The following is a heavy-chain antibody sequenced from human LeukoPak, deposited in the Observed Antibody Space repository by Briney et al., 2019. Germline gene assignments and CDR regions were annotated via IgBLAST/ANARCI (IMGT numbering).Heavy chain of an antibody. CDR2: SGTYGGDT. CDR1: TSR. J-gene: IGHJ5*01. V-gene: IGHV1-18*01. D-gene: IGHD3-22*01. Sequence: ASVKVSCKATSRISWVRQAPRQGLEGMGWSGTYGGDTYYAQKFQGRITVTTDKSTRKVYMELRNLRSDDTAVYYCARDLWNFYDDSGYNRDFDSWGQGTLVTVSS. CDR3: ARDLWNFYDDSGYNRDFDS.